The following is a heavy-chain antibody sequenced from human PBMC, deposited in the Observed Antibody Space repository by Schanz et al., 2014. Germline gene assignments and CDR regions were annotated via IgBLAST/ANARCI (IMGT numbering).Heavy chain of an antibody. CDR2: ISYSGST. D-gene: IGHD3-10*01. J-gene: IGHJ4*02. V-gene: IGHV4-31*03. CDR1: GDSISSGGDY. CDR3: ARGGYGSGSYREFDY. Sequence: QVQLQESGPGLVKPSQTLSLTCTVSGDSISSGGDYWSWIRQHPGKGLEWIGFISYSGSTYYNPSLKSRVTISVDTSKSQFSLKLSSVTAADTAVYYCARGGYGSGSYREFDYWGQGTLVTVSS.